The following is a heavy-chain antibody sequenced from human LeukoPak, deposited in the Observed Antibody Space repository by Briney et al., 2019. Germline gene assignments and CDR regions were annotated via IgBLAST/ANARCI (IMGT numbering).Heavy chain of an antibody. CDR3: AKAVSSSTAGSDY. J-gene: IGHJ4*02. Sequence: PGGSLRLSCAGSGFTFSTYAMGWVRQAPGKGLAWVSGLSGSGASTYYVDSVRGRFTISRDNSKNTLYLQMNSLRAEDTALYYCAKAVSSSTAGSDYWGQGTLVTVSS. CDR1: GFTFSTYA. V-gene: IGHV3-23*01. CDR2: LSGSGAST. D-gene: IGHD6-13*01.